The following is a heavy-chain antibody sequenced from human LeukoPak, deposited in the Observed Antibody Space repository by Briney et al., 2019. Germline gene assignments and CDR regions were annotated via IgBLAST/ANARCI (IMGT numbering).Heavy chain of an antibody. J-gene: IGHJ4*02. V-gene: IGHV5-51*01. Sequence: GESLKISCKASGYPFTGYWIGWVRQMPGEGLEWMGTIYPGDSDTKYSRSFQGQVTISADKSINTAYLQWTSLKASDSAMYYCARRGDRGTFYTLDYWGPGTMVTVSS. CDR1: GYPFTGYW. CDR2: IYPGDSDT. D-gene: IGHD1-26*01. CDR3: ARRGDRGTFYTLDY.